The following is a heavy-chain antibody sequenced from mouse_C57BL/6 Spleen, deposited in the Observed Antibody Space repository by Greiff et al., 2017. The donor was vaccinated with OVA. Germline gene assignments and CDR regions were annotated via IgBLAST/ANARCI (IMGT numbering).Heavy chain of an antibody. CDR2: IYPGSGNT. V-gene: IGHV1-81*01. Sequence: VQLQQSGAELARPGASVKLSCKASGYTFTSYGISWVKQRTGQGLEWIGEIYPGSGNTNYNEKFKGKATLTADKSSSTAYMELRSLPSEDSAVYFSAMSIDCDYDDCAMGDWGKGASVTVSS. J-gene: IGHJ4*01. D-gene: IGHD2-4*01. CDR3: AMSIDCDYDDCAMGD. CDR1: GYTFTSYG.